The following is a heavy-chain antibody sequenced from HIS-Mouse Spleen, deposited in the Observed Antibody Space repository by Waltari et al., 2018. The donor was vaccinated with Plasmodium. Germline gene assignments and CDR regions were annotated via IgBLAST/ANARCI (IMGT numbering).Heavy chain of an antibody. V-gene: IGHV4-34*01. J-gene: IGHJ4*02. CDR2: INHRGST. D-gene: IGHD3-10*01. Sequence: QVQLQQWGAGLLKPSETLSPTCAVHGGSFSGYYWSWIRQPPGKGLEWIGEINHRGSTNYNPSLKSRVTISVDTSKNQFSLKLSSVTAADTAVYYCASSGSGSYYYWGQGTLVTVSS. CDR3: ASSGSGSYYY. CDR1: GGSFSGYY.